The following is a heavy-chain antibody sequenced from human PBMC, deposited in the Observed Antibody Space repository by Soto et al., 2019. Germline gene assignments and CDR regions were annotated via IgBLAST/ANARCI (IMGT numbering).Heavy chain of an antibody. V-gene: IGHV3-23*01. CDR3: AKRELDDK. J-gene: IGHJ4*02. D-gene: IGHD1-7*01. Sequence: EVQLLESGGRLVQPGGSLRLSCVASGSTFRSYGMSWVRQAPGKGLEWISGISDSGGRTDYADSVRGRFTISRDNSKNTLFLQMDTLTAEDTAVYFCAKRELDDKWGQGTLVTVS. CDR2: ISDSGGRT. CDR1: GSTFRSYG.